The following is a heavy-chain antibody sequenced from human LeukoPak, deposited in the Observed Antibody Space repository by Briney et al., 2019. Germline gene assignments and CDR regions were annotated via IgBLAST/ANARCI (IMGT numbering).Heavy chain of an antibody. J-gene: IGHJ4*02. CDR1: GFTVSSNS. CDR2: IYSAGST. V-gene: IGHV3-53*01. Sequence: GGSLRLSCTVSGFTVSSNSMSWVRQAPGKGLEWVSFIYSAGSTHYSDSVKGRFTISIDNSKNTLYLQMNSLRAEDTAVYYCARRAGAYTHPYDYWGQRTLVTVS. D-gene: IGHD3-16*01. CDR3: ARRAGAYTHPYDY.